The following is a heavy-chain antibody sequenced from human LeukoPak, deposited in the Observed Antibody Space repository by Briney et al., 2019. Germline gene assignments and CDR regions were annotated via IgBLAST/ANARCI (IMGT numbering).Heavy chain of an antibody. CDR2: INPSGGST. Sequence: ASVKVSCKASGYTFTGYYMHWVRQAPGQGLEWMGIINPSGGSTSYAQKFQGRVTMTRDMSTSTVYMELSSLRSEDTAVYYCARDYFRIGYCTNGVCPKDVWGKGTTVTVSS. CDR3: ARDYFRIGYCTNGVCPKDV. D-gene: IGHD2-8*01. CDR1: GYTFTGYY. J-gene: IGHJ6*04. V-gene: IGHV1-46*01.